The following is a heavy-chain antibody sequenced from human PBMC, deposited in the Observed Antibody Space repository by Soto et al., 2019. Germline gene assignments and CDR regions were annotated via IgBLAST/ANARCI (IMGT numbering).Heavy chain of an antibody. CDR1: GGSFSGYY. Sequence: QVQLQQWGAGLLKPSETLSLTCAVYGGSFSGYYWSWIRQPPGKGLEWIGEINHSGSTNYNPSLKRRVTISVDTSKNQFSLKLSSVTAADTAVYYCARFPRLRLRSDWGQGTLVTVSS. CDR2: INHSGST. V-gene: IGHV4-34*01. J-gene: IGHJ4*02. CDR3: ARFPRLRLRSD. D-gene: IGHD6-25*01.